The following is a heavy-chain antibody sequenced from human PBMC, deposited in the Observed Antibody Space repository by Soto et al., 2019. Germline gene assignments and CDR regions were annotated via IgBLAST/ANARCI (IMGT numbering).Heavy chain of an antibody. J-gene: IGHJ1*01. CDR3: ARYSSSWSKYVQH. CDR1: GGSISNYY. V-gene: IGHV4-59*12. Sequence: SETLSLTCTVSGGSISNYYWTWIRQPPGKGLEWIGYIYYSGSTNYNPSLKSRVTISVDTSKNQFSLKLSSVIAADTAVYYCARYSSSWSKYVQHSGRATLVTVSS. D-gene: IGHD6-13*01. CDR2: IYYSGST.